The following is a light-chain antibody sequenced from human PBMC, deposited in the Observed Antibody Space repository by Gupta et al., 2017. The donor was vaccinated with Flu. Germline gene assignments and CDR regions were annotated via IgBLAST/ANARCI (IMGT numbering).Light chain of an antibody. CDR3: QQRSNWPPMYT. CDR1: QSVSSY. J-gene: IGKJ2*01. V-gene: IGKV3-11*01. Sequence: TLSLSPGERATLSCRASQSVSSYLAWYQQKPGQAPRLLIYDASNRATGIPARFSGSGSGTDFTLTISSLEPEDFAVYYCQQRSNWPPMYTFGQGTKLEIK. CDR2: DAS.